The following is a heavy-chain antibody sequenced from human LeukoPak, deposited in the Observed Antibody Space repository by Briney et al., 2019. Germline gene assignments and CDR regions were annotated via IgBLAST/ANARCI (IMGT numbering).Heavy chain of an antibody. CDR2: INHSGST. CDR3: ARGLRYSSSWYRP. J-gene: IGHJ5*02. Sequence: SETLSLTCAVYGGSFSGYYWSWIRQPPGKGLEWIGEINHSGSTNYNPSLKGRVTISVDTSKNQFSLKLSSVTAADTAVYYCARGLRYSSSWYRPWGQGTLVTVSS. CDR1: GGSFSGYY. D-gene: IGHD6-13*01. V-gene: IGHV4-34*01.